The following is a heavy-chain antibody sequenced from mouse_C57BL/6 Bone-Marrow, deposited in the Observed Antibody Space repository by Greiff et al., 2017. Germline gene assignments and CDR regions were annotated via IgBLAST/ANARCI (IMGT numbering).Heavy chain of an antibody. CDR3: ARHERYYDYEGYFDY. D-gene: IGHD2-4*01. CDR1: GYIFTEYT. V-gene: IGHV1-62-2*01. J-gene: IGHJ2*01. CDR2: FYPGSGSI. Sequence: VQLQQSGAGLVKPGASVKLSCKASGYIFTEYTIHWVKQRSGQGLEWIGWFYPGSGSIEYNGRFEDKATLTADKSSNTVYMELSRLTSENSAVYFCARHERYYDYEGYFDYWGQGTTLTVSS.